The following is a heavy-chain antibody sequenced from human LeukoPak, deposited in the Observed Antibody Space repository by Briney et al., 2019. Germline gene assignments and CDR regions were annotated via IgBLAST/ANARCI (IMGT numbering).Heavy chain of an antibody. CDR2: ISSSSSYI. CDR1: GFTFSSYS. Sequence: GGSLRLSCAASGFTFSSYSMNWVRQAPGKGLEWVSSISSSSSYIYYADSVKGRFTISRDNAKNSLYLQMNSLRAEDTAVYYCAKDMGYCSSTSCLYAFDIWGQGTMVTVSS. CDR3: AKDMGYCSSTSCLYAFDI. J-gene: IGHJ3*02. V-gene: IGHV3-21*01. D-gene: IGHD2-2*01.